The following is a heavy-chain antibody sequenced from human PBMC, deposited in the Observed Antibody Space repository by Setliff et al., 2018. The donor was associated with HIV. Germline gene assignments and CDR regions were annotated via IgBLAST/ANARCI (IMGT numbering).Heavy chain of an antibody. CDR3: ARGRSRYYYDGSGYYVDY. Sequence: PSETLSLTCTVSGGSISGYYWSWIRQPPGKGLEWIGYIYYIGNTNYNPSLKGRVTLSVDTSNNQLSLKLSSVTAADTAVYYCARGRSRYYYDGSGYYVDYWGQGALVTVSS. J-gene: IGHJ4*02. CDR2: IYYIGNT. CDR1: GGSISGYY. D-gene: IGHD3-22*01. V-gene: IGHV4-59*01.